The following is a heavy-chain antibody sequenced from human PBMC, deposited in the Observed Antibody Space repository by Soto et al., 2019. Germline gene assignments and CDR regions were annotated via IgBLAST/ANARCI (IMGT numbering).Heavy chain of an antibody. Sequence: EVQLLESGGGLVQPERSLRLSCAASGFTFSSSAMSWVRQAPGKGLEWVSAISGSGNRTYYADSVKGRFTISRDNSKNPLYLQMNSLKAEDTAVYYCARCRIVGSPVFDPWGQGTLVTVSS. CDR3: ARCRIVGSPVFDP. CDR1: GFTFSSSA. D-gene: IGHD1-26*01. CDR2: ISGSGNRT. J-gene: IGHJ5*02. V-gene: IGHV3-23*01.